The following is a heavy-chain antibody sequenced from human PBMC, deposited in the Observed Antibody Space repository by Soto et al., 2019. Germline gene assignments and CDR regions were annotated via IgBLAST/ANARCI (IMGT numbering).Heavy chain of an antibody. J-gene: IGHJ4*02. D-gene: IGHD5-18*01. V-gene: IGHV4-31*03. Sequence: SSETLSLACTVSGGSISSGGYYWSWIRQHPGKGLEWIGYIYYSGSTYYNPSLKSRVTISVDTSKNQFSLKLSSVTAADTAVYYGESVATAMVFDYWGQGTLVTVSS. CDR1: GGSISSGGYY. CDR3: ESVATAMVFDY. CDR2: IYYSGST.